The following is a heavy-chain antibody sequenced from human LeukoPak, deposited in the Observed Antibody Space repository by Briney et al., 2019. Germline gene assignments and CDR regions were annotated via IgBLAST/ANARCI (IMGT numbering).Heavy chain of an antibody. Sequence: GGSLRLSCAASRFTFSSYSMNWVRQAPGKGLEWVSSISSSSSYIYYADSVKGRFTISRDNAKNSLYLQMNSLRAEDTAVCYCAREAVFTMNYWGQGTLVTVSS. D-gene: IGHD3-22*01. CDR1: RFTFSSYS. CDR3: AREAVFTMNY. CDR2: ISSSSSYI. J-gene: IGHJ4*02. V-gene: IGHV3-21*01.